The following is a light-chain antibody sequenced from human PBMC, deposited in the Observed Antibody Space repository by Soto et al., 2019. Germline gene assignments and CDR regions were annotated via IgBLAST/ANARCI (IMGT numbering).Light chain of an antibody. V-gene: IGKV3D-20*02. Sequence: EIVLTQSPGTLSLSPGERATLSCRASQSVSSSYLAWYRQRPGQAPRLLIYGPSSRATGIPARFSGSGSGTDFTLTISSLEPEDFAVYYCQQRSSWLTFGGGTKVDIK. J-gene: IGKJ4*01. CDR2: GPS. CDR1: QSVSSSY. CDR3: QQRSSWLT.